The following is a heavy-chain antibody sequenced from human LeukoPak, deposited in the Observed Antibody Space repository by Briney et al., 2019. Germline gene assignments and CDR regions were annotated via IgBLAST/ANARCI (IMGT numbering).Heavy chain of an antibody. D-gene: IGHD3-10*01. CDR1: GYTFTGYY. CDR2: INPSGGST. CDR3: ARDKSPYGSGSLDYFDY. Sequence: ASVKVSCKASGYTFTGYYMHWVRQAPGQGLEWMGIINPSGGSTSYAQKFQGRVTMTRDMSTSTVYMELSSLRSEDTAVYYCARDKSPYGSGSLDYFDYWGQGTLVTVSS. J-gene: IGHJ4*02. V-gene: IGHV1-46*01.